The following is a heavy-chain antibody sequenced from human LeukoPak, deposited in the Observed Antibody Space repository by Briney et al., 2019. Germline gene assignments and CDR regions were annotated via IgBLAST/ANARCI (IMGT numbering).Heavy chain of an antibody. V-gene: IGHV3-23*01. CDR2: ISGSGDTT. D-gene: IGHD3-22*01. CDR1: GFIFSNYA. Sequence: GGSLRLSCATSGFIFSNYAVNWVRQAPGKGLEWVSIISGSGDTTYYADSVKGRFTISRDNSKNTLYLQMNSLRAEDTAVYYCAKDYYYDSSGPNFDYWGQGTLVTVSS. CDR3: AKDYYYDSSGPNFDY. J-gene: IGHJ4*02.